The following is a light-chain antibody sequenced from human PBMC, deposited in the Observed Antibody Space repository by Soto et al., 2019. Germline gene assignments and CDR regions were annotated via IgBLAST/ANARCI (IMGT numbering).Light chain of an antibody. V-gene: IGKV3-20*01. CDR2: GVS. CDR3: QQYGSSPA. Sequence: EIVLTQSPGTLSLSPGERATLSCRASQIVSSSYLAWYQQKPGQAPRLLIYGVSSRATGIPDRFSGSGSGTDFTLTISRLEPEDFAVYYCQQYGSSPAFGGGTKVAIK. CDR1: QIVSSSY. J-gene: IGKJ4*01.